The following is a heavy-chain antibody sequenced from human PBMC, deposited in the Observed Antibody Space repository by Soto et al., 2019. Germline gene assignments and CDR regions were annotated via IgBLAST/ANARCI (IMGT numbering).Heavy chain of an antibody. CDR3: ARGSAYTYYFDY. J-gene: IGHJ4*02. D-gene: IGHD5-12*01. V-gene: IGHV4-61*03. CDR2: IYNSGTI. CDR1: GGSVSSGDYY. Sequence: SETLSLTCAVSGGSVSSGDYYWSWIRQPPGKELEWIGYIYNSGTINYNPSLKSRLTISLDASKNHFSLKLSSVTAADTAVYYCARGSAYTYYFDYWGQGTLVTVSS.